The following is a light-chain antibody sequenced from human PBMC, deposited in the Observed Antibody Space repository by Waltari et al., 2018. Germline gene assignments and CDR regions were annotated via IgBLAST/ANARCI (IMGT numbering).Light chain of an antibody. J-gene: IGKJ1*01. CDR2: GAS. CDR1: QNIRTQ. CDR3: QQSFSSPWT. V-gene: IGKV1-39*01. Sequence: DIQMTQSPSSLSASVGDTVTVTCRASQNIRTQLNWYQQKPATAPKLLIYGASTLQLGVPSGFSGSASGTDFTLTVTNLQPDDFAVYFCQQSFSSPWTFGQGTRV.